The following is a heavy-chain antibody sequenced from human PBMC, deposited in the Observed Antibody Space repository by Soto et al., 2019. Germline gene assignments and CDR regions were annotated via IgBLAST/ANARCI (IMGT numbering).Heavy chain of an antibody. D-gene: IGHD1-26*01. Sequence: QLQLQESGSGLVKPSQTLSLTGAVSVAPFSRGGSSWGWFRQPPGKGLEWIGYIYHSGSTYYNPSLKSRVTISVDRSKNQFSLKLSSVTAADTAVYYCARVPLLWGQGTLVTVSS. CDR1: VAPFSRGGSS. CDR2: IYHSGST. CDR3: ARVPLL. J-gene: IGHJ4*02. V-gene: IGHV4-30-2*01.